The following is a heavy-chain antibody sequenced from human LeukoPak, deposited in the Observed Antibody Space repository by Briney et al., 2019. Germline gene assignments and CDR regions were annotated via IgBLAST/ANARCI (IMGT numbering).Heavy chain of an antibody. CDR2: IIPILDIA. Sequence: GASVKVSCKASGGIFNSSAISWVRQAPGQGLEWMGRIIPILDIANYAQNFQGRVTITADKSTSTAYMELNSLRSEDTAVYYCGRDLLSTEDWGQGTLVTVSS. CDR3: GRDLLSTED. V-gene: IGHV1-69*04. CDR1: GGIFNSSA. D-gene: IGHD1-14*01. J-gene: IGHJ4*02.